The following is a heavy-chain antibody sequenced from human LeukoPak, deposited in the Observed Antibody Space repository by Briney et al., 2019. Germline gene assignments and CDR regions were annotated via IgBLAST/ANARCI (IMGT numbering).Heavy chain of an antibody. D-gene: IGHD6-13*01. CDR1: GGTFSSYA. J-gene: IGHJ5*02. CDR2: IIPILGIA. CDR3: ASPGYSSSWSPQS. V-gene: IGHV1-69*04. Sequence: SVKVSCKASGGTFSSYAISWVRQAPGQVLEWMGRIIPILGIANYAQKFQGRVTITADKSTSTAYMELSSLRSEDTAVYYCASPGYSSSWSPQSWGQGTLVTVSS.